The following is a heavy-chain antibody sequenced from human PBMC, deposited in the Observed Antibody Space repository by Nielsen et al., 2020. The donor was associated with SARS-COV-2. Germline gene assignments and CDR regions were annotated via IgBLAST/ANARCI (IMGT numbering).Heavy chain of an antibody. Sequence: GGSLRLSCAASGFTFSSYSMNWVRQAPGKGLEWVSSISSSSYIYYADSVKGRFTISRDNAKNSLYLQMNSLRAEDTAVYYCASTEYDSSGYYTPIDYWGQGTLVTVSS. CDR3: ASTEYDSSGYYTPIDY. J-gene: IGHJ4*02. CDR1: GFTFSSYS. CDR2: ISSSSYI. D-gene: IGHD3-22*01. V-gene: IGHV3-21*01.